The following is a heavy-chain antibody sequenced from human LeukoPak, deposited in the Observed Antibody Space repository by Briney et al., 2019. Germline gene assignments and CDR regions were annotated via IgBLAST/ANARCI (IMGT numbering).Heavy chain of an antibody. CDR3: ARAIEGGSSAYYYYMDV. Sequence: GGSLRLSCAASGFTFSSYGMHWVRQAPGKGLEWVAFIRYDGSNKYYADSVKGRFTISRDNSKNTLYLQMNSLRAEDTAVYYCARAIEGGSSAYYYYMDVWGKGTTVTVSS. J-gene: IGHJ6*03. V-gene: IGHV3-30*02. CDR2: IRYDGSNK. D-gene: IGHD3-16*01. CDR1: GFTFSSYG.